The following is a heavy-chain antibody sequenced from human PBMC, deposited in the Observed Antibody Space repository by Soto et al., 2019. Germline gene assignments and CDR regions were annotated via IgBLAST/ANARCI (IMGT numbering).Heavy chain of an antibody. Sequence: LRLSCAASGFTFSSYSMNWVRQAPGKGLEWVSSISSSSSYIYYADSVKGRFTISRDNAKNSLYLQMNSLRAEDTAVYYCARDLDGYCSGGSCSWRYYYGMDVWGQGTTVTVSS. V-gene: IGHV3-21*01. D-gene: IGHD2-15*01. CDR2: ISSSSSYI. CDR3: ARDLDGYCSGGSCSWRYYYGMDV. J-gene: IGHJ6*02. CDR1: GFTFSSYS.